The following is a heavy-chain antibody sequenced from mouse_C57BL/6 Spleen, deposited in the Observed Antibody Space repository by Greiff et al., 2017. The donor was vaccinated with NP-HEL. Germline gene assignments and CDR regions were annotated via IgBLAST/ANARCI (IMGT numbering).Heavy chain of an antibody. CDR1: GFNIKDDY. Sequence: EVQLQESGAELVRPGASVKLSCTASGFNIKDDYMHWVKQRPEQGLEWIGWFHPANGDTEYASKFQGKATITADTSSNTAYLQLSSQTSKVTAVYYCTKGDLLGPQRGFAYWGQGALVTVSA. CDR3: TKGDLLGPQRGFAY. J-gene: IGHJ3*01. V-gene: IGHV14-4*01. CDR2: FHPANGDT. D-gene: IGHD6-1*01.